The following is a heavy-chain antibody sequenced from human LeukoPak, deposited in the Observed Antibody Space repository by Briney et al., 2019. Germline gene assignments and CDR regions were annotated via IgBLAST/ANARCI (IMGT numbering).Heavy chain of an antibody. CDR3: TRITIHGNSDY. V-gene: IGHV4-39*07. CDR2: IYYSGST. CDR1: GGSISSSSYY. Sequence: NPSETLSLTRTVSGGSISSSSYYWGWIRQPPGKGLEWIGSIYYSGSTYYNPSLKSRVTISVDTSKNQFSLKLDSVTAADTAMYYCTRITIHGNSDYWGQGTLVTVSS. D-gene: IGHD5-24*01. J-gene: IGHJ4*02.